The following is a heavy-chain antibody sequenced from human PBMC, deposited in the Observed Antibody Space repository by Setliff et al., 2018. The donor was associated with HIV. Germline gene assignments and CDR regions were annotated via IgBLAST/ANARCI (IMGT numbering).Heavy chain of an antibody. Sequence: SETLSLTCTVSGGSISSYYWSWIRQPPEKGLEWIGYIYDRGGTNYNPSLKSRVTISLDTSKNQFSLKLSSVTAADTAVYYCARGADYYYYYMDVWGKGTTVTVSS. CDR1: GGSISSYY. CDR2: IYDRGGT. V-gene: IGHV4-59*01. CDR3: ARGADYYYYYMDV. J-gene: IGHJ6*03.